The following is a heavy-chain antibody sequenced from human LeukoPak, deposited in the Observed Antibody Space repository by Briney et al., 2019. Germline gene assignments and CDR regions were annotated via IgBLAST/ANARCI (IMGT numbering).Heavy chain of an antibody. V-gene: IGHV3-21*01. J-gene: IGHJ6*02. CDR2: ISSSSDYI. CDR3: ARSRSVSNYKGMDV. Sequence: GGSLRLSCAASGFTVNNNYMNWVRQAPGKGLEWVSSISSSSDYIYYADSVKGRFTISRDNARNSLYLQMNSLRAEDTAVYYCARSRSVSNYKGMDVWGQGTTVTVSS. D-gene: IGHD5/OR15-5a*01. CDR1: GFTVNNNY.